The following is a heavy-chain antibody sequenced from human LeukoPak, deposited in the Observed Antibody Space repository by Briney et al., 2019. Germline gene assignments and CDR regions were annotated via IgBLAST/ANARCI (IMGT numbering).Heavy chain of an antibody. CDR2: IYYSGST. CDR3: ARRLLWFGEAGWFDP. CDR1: GGSISSYY. V-gene: IGHV4-59*01. Sequence: SETLSLNCTVSGGSISSYYWSWIRQPPGKGLEWIGYIYYSGSTNYNPSLKSRVTISVDTSKNQFSLKLSSVTAADTAVYYCARRLLWFGEAGWFDPWGQGTLVTVSS. D-gene: IGHD3-10*01. J-gene: IGHJ5*02.